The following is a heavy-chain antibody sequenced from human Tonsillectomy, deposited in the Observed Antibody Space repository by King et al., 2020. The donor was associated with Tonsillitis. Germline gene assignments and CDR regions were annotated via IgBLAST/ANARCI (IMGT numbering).Heavy chain of an antibody. CDR2: ISPDGGKK. J-gene: IGHJ4*02. CDR3: ASNIIEAAGTNFHY. D-gene: IGHD6-13*01. CDR1: GFAFSSFS. Sequence: VQLVESGGGVVQPGGSLRLSCAASGFAFSSFSMHWVRQAPGKGLEWVAVISPDGGKKYYADSVKGRFTISRDNSKNTLYLQMNSLTAEDAAVYYCASNIIEAAGTNFHYWGQGTLVTVSS. V-gene: IGHV3-30*04.